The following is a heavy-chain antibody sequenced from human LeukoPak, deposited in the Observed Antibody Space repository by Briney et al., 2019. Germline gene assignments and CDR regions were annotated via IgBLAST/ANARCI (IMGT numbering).Heavy chain of an antibody. Sequence: GGSLRLSCAASGFTFSSYGMHWVRQAPGKGLEWVAVIWYDGSNKYYADSVKGRFTISRDNAKNSLYLQMNSLRAEDTAVYYCATDRSSSSWFDYWGQGTLVTVSS. D-gene: IGHD6-13*01. J-gene: IGHJ4*02. CDR1: GFTFSSYG. V-gene: IGHV3-33*03. CDR3: ATDRSSSSWFDY. CDR2: IWYDGSNK.